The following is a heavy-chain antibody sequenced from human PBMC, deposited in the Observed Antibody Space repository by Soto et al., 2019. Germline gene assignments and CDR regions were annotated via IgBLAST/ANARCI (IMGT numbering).Heavy chain of an antibody. D-gene: IGHD1-7*01. J-gene: IGHJ6*02. CDR2: IIPIFGTA. CDR1: GGTFSSYA. CDR3: AGSASDSITGTPSYYYGMDV. Sequence: GASVKVSCKASGGTFSSYAISWVRQAPGQGLEWMGGIIPIFGTANYAQKFQGRVTITADKSTSTAYMELSSLRSEDTAVYYCAGSASDSITGTPSYYYGMDVWGQGTTVTVSS. V-gene: IGHV1-69*06.